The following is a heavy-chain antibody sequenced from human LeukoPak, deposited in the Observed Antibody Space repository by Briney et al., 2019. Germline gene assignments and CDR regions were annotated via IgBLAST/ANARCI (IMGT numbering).Heavy chain of an antibody. J-gene: IGHJ4*02. CDR1: GFSFSGHW. Sequence: GGSLRLSCSASGFSFSGHWMHWARQLPGKGLVWVSRISPTGSTTSYADSVKGRFTVSRDNAKNTLYLQVNNLRAEDTAVYYCARGPNSNWSGLDFWGQGTLLTVSS. CDR3: ARGPNSNWSGLDF. V-gene: IGHV3-74*01. CDR2: ISPTGSTT. D-gene: IGHD6-6*01.